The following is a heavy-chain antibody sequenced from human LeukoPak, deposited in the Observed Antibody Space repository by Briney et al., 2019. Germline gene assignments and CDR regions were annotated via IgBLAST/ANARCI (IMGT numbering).Heavy chain of an antibody. J-gene: IGHJ4*02. CDR1: GFILSDYN. Sequence: TGGSLRLSCAASGFILSDYNMNWARQAPGKGLEWVSFISISGTYITYADSVKGRFTISRDNAKNSLYLQMNSLRAEDTAVYYCARDLSATARAYDYWGQGTLVTVSS. CDR2: ISISGTYI. D-gene: IGHD2-15*01. CDR3: ARDLSATARAYDY. V-gene: IGHV3-21*01.